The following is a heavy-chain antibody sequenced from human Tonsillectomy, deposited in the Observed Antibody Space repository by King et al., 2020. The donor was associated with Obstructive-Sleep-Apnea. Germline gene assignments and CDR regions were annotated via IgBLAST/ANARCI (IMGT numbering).Heavy chain of an antibody. CDR2: IFYSGST. D-gene: IGHD2-21*01. J-gene: IGHJ2*01. CDR3: ARDSAYADWYFDL. V-gene: IGHV4-31*03. Sequence: LPLQESGPGLVKPSQTLSLTCTVSGGSISSGGYYWNWIRQHPGKGLEWIGYIFYSGSTYYNPSLKSRLTISIDTSQNQFSLKLTSVTAADTAVYFCARDSAYADWYFDLWGRGTLVTVSS. CDR1: GGSISSGGYY.